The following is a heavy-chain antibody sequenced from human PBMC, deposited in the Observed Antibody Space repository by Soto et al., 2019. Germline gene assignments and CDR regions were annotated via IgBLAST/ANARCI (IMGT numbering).Heavy chain of an antibody. J-gene: IGHJ4*01. CDR3: VIPPAQRPIDY. CDR1: GFSLSDYW. CDR2: ISVDGRDT. D-gene: IGHD6-25*01. V-gene: IGHV3-74*03. Sequence: GGSLRLSCAASGFSLSDYWMHWVRQVPGKGLLWVSRISVDGRDTTYADSVKGRFTISRDNAKNTLYLQMDSLRAEDTAVYYCVIPPAQRPIDYRRNGSPVPVSP.